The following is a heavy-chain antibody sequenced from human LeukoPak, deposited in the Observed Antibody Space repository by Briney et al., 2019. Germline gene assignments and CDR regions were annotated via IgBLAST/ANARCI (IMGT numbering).Heavy chain of an antibody. CDR3: AQQAVGTSNTFDT. CDR2: MSYSGNT. CDR1: GASINNYY. D-gene: IGHD3-10*01. V-gene: IGHV4-59*03. Sequence: SETLSLTCTVSGASINNYYWTWIRQAPGKGLEWIGSMSYSGNTDYNPVLTKSRVTISVDRSKSQIYLSLGSVTAADTAVYFCAQQAVGTSNTFDTWGQGAWVTVSS. J-gene: IGHJ3*02.